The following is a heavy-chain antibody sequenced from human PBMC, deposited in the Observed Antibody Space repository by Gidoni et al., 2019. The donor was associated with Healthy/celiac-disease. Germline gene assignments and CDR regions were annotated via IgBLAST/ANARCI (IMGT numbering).Heavy chain of an antibody. CDR2: IKSKTDGGTT. J-gene: IGHJ4*02. D-gene: IGHD4-17*01. V-gene: IGHV3-15*01. Sequence: EVQLVESGGGLVKPGGSLRLSCAASGFTFSNAWMSWVRQAPGKGLEWVGRIKSKTDGGTTDYAAPVKGRFTISRDDSKNTLYLQMNSLKTEDTAVYYCTTGGSVGDYDESFDYWGQGTLVTVSS. CDR1: GFTFSNAW. CDR3: TTGGSVGDYDESFDY.